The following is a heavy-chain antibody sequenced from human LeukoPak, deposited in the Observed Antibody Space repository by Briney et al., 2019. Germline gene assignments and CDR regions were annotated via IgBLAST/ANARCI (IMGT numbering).Heavy chain of an antibody. CDR1: GGSISSGSYY. Sequence: PSQTLSLTCTVSGGSISSGSYYWSWIRQPAGKGLEWIGRIYTSGSTNYNPSLKSRVTISVDTSKNLFSLKLSSVTAADTAVYYCARAIQHYYYYYMDVWGKGTTVTVSS. CDR3: ARAIQHYYYYYMDV. CDR2: IYTSGST. J-gene: IGHJ6*03. V-gene: IGHV4-61*02. D-gene: IGHD2-21*01.